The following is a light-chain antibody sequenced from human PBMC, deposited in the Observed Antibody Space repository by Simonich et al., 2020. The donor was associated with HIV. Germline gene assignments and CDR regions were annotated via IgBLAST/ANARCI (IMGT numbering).Light chain of an antibody. CDR3: QQYGTSST. V-gene: IGKV3-20*01. Sequence: EIVLTQSPGTLSLSPGERATLSCRASQSVTSPFLAWYQQKPGQAPRLLIDGASSRATGSPDRFSGSGSGTDFTLTISRLEPEDFAVYYCQQYGTSSTFGGGTKVEIK. CDR2: GAS. J-gene: IGKJ4*01. CDR1: QSVTSPF.